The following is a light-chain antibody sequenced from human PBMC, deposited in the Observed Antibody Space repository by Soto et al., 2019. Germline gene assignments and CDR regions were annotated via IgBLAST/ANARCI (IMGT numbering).Light chain of an antibody. V-gene: IGKV3-20*01. CDR1: QSVSSNY. CDR3: QQYGGSPQT. Sequence: EIVLTQSPGTLSLSPGERATLSCRASQSVSSNYLAWYQQKPGQAPRLLIYGASIRATGIPYRFSGSGSGTDFTLTISRLEPEDFAVYYCQQYGGSPQTFGQGTKLEIK. J-gene: IGKJ2*01. CDR2: GAS.